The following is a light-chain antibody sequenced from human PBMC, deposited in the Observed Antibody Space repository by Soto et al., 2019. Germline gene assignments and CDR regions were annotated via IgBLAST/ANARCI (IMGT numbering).Light chain of an antibody. Sequence: DIQMTQSPSTLSASKGDRVTITCRASQTISTYLNWYQQKLGKAPTLLIYAASSLQSGVPSRFSGGGSGTDFTLTISSLQPEDFATYFCQQCYSSPRTFGQGTKVEIK. CDR2: AAS. V-gene: IGKV1-39*01. CDR1: QTISTY. CDR3: QQCYSSPRT. J-gene: IGKJ1*01.